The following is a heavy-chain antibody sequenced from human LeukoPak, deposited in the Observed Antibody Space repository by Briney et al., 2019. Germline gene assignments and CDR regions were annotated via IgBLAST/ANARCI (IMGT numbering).Heavy chain of an antibody. CDR2: VYYSGST. V-gene: IGHV4-59*01. CDR1: GGSIRSYY. CDR3: ARDLSGGGSFPYGMDV. Sequence: SETLSLTCTVSGGSIRSYYWSWIRQPPGKGLEWIGYVYYSGSTKYNPSLKSRVTTSVDTSKNEFSLNLSSVTAADTAVYYCARDLSGGGSFPYGMDVWGKGTTVTVSS. J-gene: IGHJ6*04. D-gene: IGHD2-15*01.